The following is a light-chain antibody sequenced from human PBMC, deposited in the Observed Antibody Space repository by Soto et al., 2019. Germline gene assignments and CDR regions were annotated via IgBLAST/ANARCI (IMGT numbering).Light chain of an antibody. CDR1: QSISKY. CDR2: AAS. CDR3: QQSYSTPPIT. Sequence: DIQMTQSPSSLSASVRDRVTITCRASQSISKYLNWYQQKPGKAPKLLIYAASSLQSGVPSRFSGSGSGTDFTLTISSLQPEDFATYYCQQSYSTPPITFGQGTRLEIK. J-gene: IGKJ5*01. V-gene: IGKV1-39*01.